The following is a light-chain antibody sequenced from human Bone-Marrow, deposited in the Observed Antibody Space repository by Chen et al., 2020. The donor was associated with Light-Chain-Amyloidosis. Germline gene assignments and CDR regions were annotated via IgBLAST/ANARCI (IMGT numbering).Light chain of an antibody. V-gene: IGKV3-15*01. CDR1: QSVSSN. Sequence: IVMTQSPATLSVSPGERATLSCRASQSVSSNFAWYQQKPGQAPRLLIYGASTRATGIPARISGSGSGTEFTLTISSLQSEDSAVYYCQQYDNWPPYTFGQGTKLEIK. CDR2: GAS. CDR3: QQYDNWPPYT. J-gene: IGKJ2*01.